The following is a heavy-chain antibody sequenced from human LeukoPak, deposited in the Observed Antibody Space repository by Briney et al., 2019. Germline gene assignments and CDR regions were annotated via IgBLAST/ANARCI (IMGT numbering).Heavy chain of an antibody. J-gene: IGHJ4*02. Sequence: GASVKVSCKASGYTLTSYGISWVRQAPGQGLEWMGWISAYNGNTNYAQKLQGRVTMATDTSTSTAYMELRSLRSDDTAVYYCARDRATTVTTWAEIDYWGQGTLVTVSS. CDR2: ISAYNGNT. V-gene: IGHV1-18*01. CDR3: ARDRATTVTTWAEIDY. D-gene: IGHD4-17*01. CDR1: GYTLTSYG.